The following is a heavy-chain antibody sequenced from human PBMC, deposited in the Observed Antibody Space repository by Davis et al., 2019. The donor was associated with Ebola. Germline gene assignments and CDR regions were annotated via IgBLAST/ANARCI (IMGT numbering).Heavy chain of an antibody. CDR1: GFTFNNAW. V-gene: IGHV4-4*08. J-gene: IGHJ4*02. CDR3: ARGRGYSSSQTTFDY. Sequence: GSLRLSCAASGFTFNNAWMSWVRQAPGKGLEWIGRIYPSGTTNYNPSLKSRVTISVDTSKNQFSLKLSSVTAADTAVYYCARGRGYSSSQTTFDYWGQGTLVTVSS. D-gene: IGHD6-6*01. CDR2: IYPSGTT.